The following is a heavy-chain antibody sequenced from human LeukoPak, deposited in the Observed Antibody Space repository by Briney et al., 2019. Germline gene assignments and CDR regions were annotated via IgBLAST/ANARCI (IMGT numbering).Heavy chain of an antibody. Sequence: PGGSLRLSCAASGFTFSSYAMSWVRQAPGKGLEWVSGINDSGGSKYYADSVKGRFTIFRDNSKNTLYLQMNSLRADDTAVYYCANEGYCSSTTCYARSDFDYWGQGTLVTVSS. D-gene: IGHD2-2*01. CDR3: ANEGYCSSTTCYARSDFDY. V-gene: IGHV3-23*01. J-gene: IGHJ4*02. CDR2: INDSGGSK. CDR1: GFTFSSYA.